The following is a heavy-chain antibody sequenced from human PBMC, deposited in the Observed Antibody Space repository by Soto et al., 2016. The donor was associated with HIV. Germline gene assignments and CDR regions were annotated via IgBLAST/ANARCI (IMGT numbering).Heavy chain of an antibody. CDR2: IGTKGNNYAT. V-gene: IGHV3-73*01. Sequence: EVQLVESGGGLVQPGGSLKLSCAASGFIFSDSAIHWVRQAPGKGLEWVGHIGTKGNNYATAFSASVKGRFTISRDDSKNTAYLQMNSLKTEDTAVYYCARDPYYHYMDVWGKGTTVTVSS. CDR1: GFIFSDSA. J-gene: IGHJ6*03. CDR3: ARDPYYHYMDV.